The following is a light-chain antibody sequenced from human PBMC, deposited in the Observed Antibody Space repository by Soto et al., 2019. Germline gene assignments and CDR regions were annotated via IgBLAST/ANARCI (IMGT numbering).Light chain of an antibody. CDR2: AAS. Sequence: DIQMTQSPSSLPASVGDRVTVTCRASQSIRGYLNWYQHKPGTAPKLLIFAASRLQTGVPLRFSGGGSGTDFTLTISRLEPEDFAVYYCHQYGSSPLTFGGGTKVDIK. CDR3: HQYGSSPLT. V-gene: IGKV1-39*01. CDR1: QSIRGY. J-gene: IGKJ4*01.